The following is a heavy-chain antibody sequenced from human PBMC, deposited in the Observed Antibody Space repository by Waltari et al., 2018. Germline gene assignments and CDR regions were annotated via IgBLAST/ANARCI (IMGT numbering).Heavy chain of an antibody. CDR2: ISYDGSNK. Sequence: QVQLVESGGGVVQPGRSLRLSCAASGFTVSSYGMHGVRQAPGKGLEWVAVISYDGSNKYYADSVKGRFTISRDNSKNTLYLQMNSLRAEDTAVYYCAKIAVDGMDVWGQGTTVTVSS. CDR1: GFTVSSYG. D-gene: IGHD6-19*01. J-gene: IGHJ6*02. CDR3: AKIAVDGMDV. V-gene: IGHV3-30*18.